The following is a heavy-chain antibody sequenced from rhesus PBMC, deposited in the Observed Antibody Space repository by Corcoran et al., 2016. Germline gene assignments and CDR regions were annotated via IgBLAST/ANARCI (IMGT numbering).Heavy chain of an antibody. Sequence: QVQESGPTVVKPSETLSLTCTVSGGSIRSNYWWTWIRQSPGKGLEWVGGFFGGNASTKKNPFCKSRVSISTDTSKNQVSLKRTSVTAADTAVYYCASTDCSNSDCSSGDLWGQGVLVTVTS. J-gene: IGHJ4*01. CDR1: GGSIRSNYW. V-gene: IGHV4-93*01. CDR3: ASTDCSNSDCSSGDL. CDR2: FFGGNAST. D-gene: IGHD2-15*01.